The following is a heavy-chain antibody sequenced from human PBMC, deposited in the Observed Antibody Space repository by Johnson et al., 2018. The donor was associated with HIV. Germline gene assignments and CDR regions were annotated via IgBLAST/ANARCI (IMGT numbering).Heavy chain of an antibody. Sequence: VQLVESGGDVVRPGGSLRLFCAASGFTFDDYGMSWVRQAPGKGLEWVSAISGSGGSTYYADSVKGRFTISRDNSKNTLYLQMNSLRAEDTAVYYCAKEEGWDSREGAFDIWGQGTMVTVSS. V-gene: IGHV3-23*04. CDR2: ISGSGGST. CDR3: AKEEGWDSREGAFDI. CDR1: GFTFDDYG. J-gene: IGHJ3*02. D-gene: IGHD6-13*01.